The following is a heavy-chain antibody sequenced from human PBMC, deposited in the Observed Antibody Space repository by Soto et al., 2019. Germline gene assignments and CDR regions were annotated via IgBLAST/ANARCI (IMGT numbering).Heavy chain of an antibody. J-gene: IGHJ4*02. D-gene: IGHD2-2*01. CDR1: GGSISSYY. Sequence: SETLSLTCTVSGGSISSYYWSWIRQPPGKGLEWIGYIYYSGSTNYNPSLKSRVNISVDTSKNQFSLKLSSVTAADTAVYYCARFGGRGYCSSTSCYALDYWGQGTLVTVSS. V-gene: IGHV4-59*01. CDR3: ARFGGRGYCSSTSCYALDY. CDR2: IYYSGST.